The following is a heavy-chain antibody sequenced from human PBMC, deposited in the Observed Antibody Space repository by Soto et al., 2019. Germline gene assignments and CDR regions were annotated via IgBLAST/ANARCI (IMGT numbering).Heavy chain of an antibody. CDR1: GGSISSSSYY. Sequence: QLQLQESGPGLLKSSETLSLTCTVSGGSISSSSYYWGWIRQPPGKGLEWIASINYSGVTYYNPSLQSRVTVSVDTSKNKFSLKLSSVTAADTAVYYCARAYSSSWFDYWGQGTLVTVSS. CDR3: ARAYSSSWFDY. V-gene: IGHV4-39*02. CDR2: INYSGVT. J-gene: IGHJ4*02. D-gene: IGHD6-13*01.